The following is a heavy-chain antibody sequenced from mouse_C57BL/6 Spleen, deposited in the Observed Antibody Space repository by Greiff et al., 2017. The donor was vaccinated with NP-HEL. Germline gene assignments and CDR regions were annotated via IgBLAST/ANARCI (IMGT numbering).Heavy chain of an antibody. J-gene: IGHJ4*01. CDR3: ARGGLRRGMDY. Sequence: DVHLVESGGGLVKPGGSLKLSCAASGFTFSDYGMHWVRQAPEKGLEWVAYISSGSSTIYYADTVKGRFTISRDNAKNTLFLQMTSLRSEDTAMYYCARGGLRRGMDYWGQGTSVTVSS. D-gene: IGHD2-4*01. CDR1: GFTFSDYG. V-gene: IGHV5-17*01. CDR2: ISSGSSTI.